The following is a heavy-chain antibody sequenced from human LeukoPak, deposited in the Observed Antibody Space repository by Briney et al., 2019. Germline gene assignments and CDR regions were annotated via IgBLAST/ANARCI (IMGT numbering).Heavy chain of an antibody. V-gene: IGHV3-15*07. D-gene: IGHD2-15*01. CDR3: TTRSPARYCSDGACYSSADY. Sequence: GGSLRLSCADSGFSFSDAWMIWVRQAPGKGLEWVGHIRSKADGGTPDYIAPVKGRFTISRDDSKDTLYLQMNSLNTEDTAMYYCTTRSPARYCSDGACYSSADYWGQGTLVTVSS. CDR2: IRSKADGGTP. CDR1: GFSFSDAW. J-gene: IGHJ4*02.